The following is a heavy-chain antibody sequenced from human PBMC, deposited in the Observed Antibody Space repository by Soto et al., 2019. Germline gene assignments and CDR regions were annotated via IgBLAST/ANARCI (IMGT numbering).Heavy chain of an antibody. Sequence: EMQLLGSGGGLGQPGGSLRLSCVASPITGYNFAAMSWVLQTPERGLEWVSTISGRGDHRYYADSVKGRFTISRDNSKNRLYLQMDGLRVDDTAVYYCAKDRALENQTPYGMDVWGQGTTVTV. CDR1: PITGYNFAA. J-gene: IGHJ6*02. D-gene: IGHD2-2*01. CDR2: ISGRGDHR. V-gene: IGHV3-23*01. CDR3: AKDRALENQTPYGMDV.